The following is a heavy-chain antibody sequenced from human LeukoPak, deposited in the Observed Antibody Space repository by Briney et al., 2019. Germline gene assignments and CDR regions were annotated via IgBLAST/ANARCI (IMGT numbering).Heavy chain of an antibody. CDR3: AREGYSRRWNDY. J-gene: IGHJ4*02. V-gene: IGHV3-7*01. CDR2: IKQDGSEK. D-gene: IGHD6-13*01. CDR1: GFTFSSYW. Sequence: RGSLRLSCAPSGFTFSSYWISCVRQAPGKGLEWVANIKQDGSEKYYVDSLKGRFTISRENAKNSLYLQMNRLRAEDTAVYYCAREGYSRRWNDYWGQGTLVTVSS.